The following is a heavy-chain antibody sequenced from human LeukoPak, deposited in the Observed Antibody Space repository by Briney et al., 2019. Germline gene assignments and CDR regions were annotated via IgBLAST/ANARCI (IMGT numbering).Heavy chain of an antibody. D-gene: IGHD3-22*01. Sequence: SETLSLTCAVSGGSISSSNWWSWVRQPPGKGLEWIGEIYHSGSTNYNPSLKSRVTISVNKSKNQFSLKLSSVTAADTAVYYCARDNYYDSSGSYWYFDLWGRGTLVTVSS. J-gene: IGHJ2*01. V-gene: IGHV4-4*02. CDR3: ARDNYYDSSGSYWYFDL. CDR2: IYHSGST. CDR1: GGSISSSNW.